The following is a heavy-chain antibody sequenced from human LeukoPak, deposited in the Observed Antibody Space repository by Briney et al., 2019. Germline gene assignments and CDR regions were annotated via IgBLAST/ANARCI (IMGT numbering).Heavy chain of an antibody. J-gene: IGHJ5*02. V-gene: IGHV1-69*13. CDR1: GGTISSYA. CDR3: ARVRDSSGLSWFDP. CDR2: IIPIFGTA. D-gene: IGHD3-22*01. Sequence: ASVKVSCKASGGTISSYAISWVRQAPGQGLEWMGGIIPIFGTANYAQKFQGRVTITADESTSTAYMELSSLRSEDTAVYYCARVRDSSGLSWFDPWGQGTLVTVSS.